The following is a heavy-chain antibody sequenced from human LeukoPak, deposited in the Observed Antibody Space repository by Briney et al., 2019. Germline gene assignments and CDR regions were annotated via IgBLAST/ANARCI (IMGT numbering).Heavy chain of an antibody. D-gene: IGHD3-10*01. Sequence: SETLSLTCTVSGGSISSGYYWGWIRQPPGKGLEWIGSIYHSGSTYYNPSLKSRVTISVDTSKNQFSLKLSSVTAADTAVYYCARVGGFGELLSFDYWGQGTLVTVSS. CDR3: ARVGGFGELLSFDY. CDR1: GGSISSGYY. V-gene: IGHV4-38-2*02. J-gene: IGHJ4*02. CDR2: IYHSGST.